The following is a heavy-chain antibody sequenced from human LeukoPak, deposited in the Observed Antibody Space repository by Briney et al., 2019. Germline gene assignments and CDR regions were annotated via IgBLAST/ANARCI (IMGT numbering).Heavy chain of an antibody. Sequence: GASVKVSCTTSGYSFNDYYLHWVRQAPGQGLEWMGWINPNSGRTHYAPKFQGRVTFNTDTSITTAYMELSSLISGDTALYYGARDSSDILTGYYHFWGQGTLVTVSS. CDR1: GYSFNDYY. J-gene: IGHJ4*02. D-gene: IGHD3-9*01. CDR3: ARDSSDILTGYYHF. CDR2: INPNSGRT. V-gene: IGHV1-2*02.